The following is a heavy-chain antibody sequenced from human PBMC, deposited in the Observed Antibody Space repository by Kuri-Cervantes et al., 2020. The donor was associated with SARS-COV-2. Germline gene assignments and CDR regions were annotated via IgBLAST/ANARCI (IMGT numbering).Heavy chain of an antibody. CDR3: ARGGYDFWSGYYTYYYGMDV. V-gene: IGHV4-61*10. CDR1: GGSISSGSYY. Sequence: SETLSLTCTVSGGSISSGSYYWSWIRQPAGKGLEWIGYISYNGNANYNPSLKDRVAISLDTSKTHFSLKLISVTAADTAVYYCARGGYDFWSGYYTYYYGMDVWGQGTTVTVSS. J-gene: IGHJ6*02. D-gene: IGHD3-3*01. CDR2: ISYNGNA.